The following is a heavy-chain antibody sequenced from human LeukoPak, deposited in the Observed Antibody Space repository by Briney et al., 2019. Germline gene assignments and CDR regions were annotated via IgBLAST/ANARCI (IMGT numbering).Heavy chain of an antibody. CDR3: ARDWGDYGGG. Sequence: GGSLRLSCAASGFTFSSYGMHWVRQGPGKGLEWVAVISYDGSNKYYADSVEGRFTISRDNSKNTLYLQMNSLRAEDSAVYYCARDWGDYGGGWGQGTLVTVSS. D-gene: IGHD4-17*01. CDR1: GFTFSSYG. CDR2: ISYDGSNK. V-gene: IGHV3-30*03. J-gene: IGHJ4*02.